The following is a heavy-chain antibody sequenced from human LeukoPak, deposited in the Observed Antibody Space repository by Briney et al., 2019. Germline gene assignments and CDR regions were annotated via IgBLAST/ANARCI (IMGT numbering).Heavy chain of an antibody. D-gene: IGHD3-22*01. Sequence: GESLRLSCAASGFTFSSYSMNWVRQAPGKGLEWVSSISSSSSYIYYADSVKGRFTISRDNAKNSLYLQMNSLRAEDTAVYYCASGDYYDSSGYYGFYFQHWGQGTLVTVSS. CDR3: ASGDYYDSSGYYGFYFQH. CDR1: GFTFSSYS. CDR2: ISSSSSYI. J-gene: IGHJ1*01. V-gene: IGHV3-21*01.